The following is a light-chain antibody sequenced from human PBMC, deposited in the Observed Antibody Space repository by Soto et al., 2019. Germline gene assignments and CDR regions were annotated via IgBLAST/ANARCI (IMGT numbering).Light chain of an antibody. Sequence: IVLTQSPGTLSLSPGEGATLSCRASQSVNNNYLSWYQQRPGQAPSLLIYGASNRATGVPDRFSGSRSGTDFTLTISRLEPEDFAVYFCQQYYTSPPYTFGQGTKLEIK. CDR3: QQYYTSPPYT. J-gene: IGKJ2*01. CDR1: QSVNNNY. V-gene: IGKV3-20*01. CDR2: GAS.